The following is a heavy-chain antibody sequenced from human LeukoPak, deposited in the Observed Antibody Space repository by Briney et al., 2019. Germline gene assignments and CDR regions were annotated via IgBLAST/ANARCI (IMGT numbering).Heavy chain of an antibody. D-gene: IGHD5-18*01. Sequence: PGGSLRLSCAASGFTFSNYAMSWVRQAPGKGLEWVSSISGSGDSAYYADSVKGQFTISRDNSKDTLSLQMNSLRVEDTAVYYCAKMSGYSCGYVYFDYWGQGTLVTVSS. J-gene: IGHJ4*02. CDR1: GFTFSNYA. CDR2: ISGSGDSA. CDR3: AKMSGYSCGYVYFDY. V-gene: IGHV3-23*01.